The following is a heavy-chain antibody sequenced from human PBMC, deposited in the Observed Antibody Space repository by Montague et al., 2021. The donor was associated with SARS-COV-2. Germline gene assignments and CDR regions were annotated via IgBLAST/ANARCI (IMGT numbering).Heavy chain of an antibody. CDR3: ARHSGGSEVSGLDY. J-gene: IGHJ4*02. CDR1: GGSFSGFY. CDR2: MNHSGST. D-gene: IGHD3-10*01. Sequence: SETLSLTCAVYGGSFSGFYWTWIRQPPGKGLEWIGEMNHSGSTNYNPSLKSRVTISVDTSKNQFSLNLNSVTAADTAVYYCARHSGGSEVSGLDYWGQGTLVTVSS. V-gene: IGHV4-34*01.